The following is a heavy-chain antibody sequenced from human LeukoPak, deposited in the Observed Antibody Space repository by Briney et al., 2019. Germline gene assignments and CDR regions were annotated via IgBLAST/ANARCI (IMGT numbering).Heavy chain of an antibody. D-gene: IGHD3-10*01. CDR2: IPYDGSNK. J-gene: IGHJ6*03. CDR3: AKGVGGSANYYYMDV. Sequence: PGGSLRLSCAASGFAFSRYGIHWVRQAPGKGLEWVAFIPYDGSNKFYADSVKGRFTISRDNSKSTLYLQMNSLRAEDTAVYYCAKGVGGSANYYYMDVWGKGTTVTVSS. V-gene: IGHV3-30*02. CDR1: GFAFSRYG.